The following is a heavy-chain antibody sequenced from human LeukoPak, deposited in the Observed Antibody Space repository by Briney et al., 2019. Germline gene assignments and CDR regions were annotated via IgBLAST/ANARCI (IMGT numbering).Heavy chain of an antibody. J-gene: IGHJ4*02. V-gene: IGHV1-2*06. D-gene: IGHD4-23*01. Sequence: ASVKVSCKASGYTFTGYYMHWVRQAPGQGLEWMGRINPNSGGTNYAQKFQGRVTMTRDTSISTAYMELSRLRSDDTAVYYCARIAKDYGGNSGGDYWGQGTLVTVSS. CDR2: INPNSGGT. CDR3: ARIAKDYGGNSGGDY. CDR1: GYTFTGYY.